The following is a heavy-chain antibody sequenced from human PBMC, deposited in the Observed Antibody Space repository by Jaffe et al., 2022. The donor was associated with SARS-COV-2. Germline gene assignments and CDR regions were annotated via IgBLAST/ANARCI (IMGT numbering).Heavy chain of an antibody. CDR1: GGSISSGGYY. D-gene: IGHD3-9*01. J-gene: IGHJ4*02. CDR2: IYDSGST. V-gene: IGHV4-61*02. Sequence: QVQLQESGPGLVKPSQTLSLTCTVSGGSISSGGYYWSWIRQPAGKGLEWIGRIYDSGSTTFNPSLKSRVTISADTSKNQFSLKLTSVTAADTAVYYCAREGSYDILTGYYRDYWGQGTLVTVSS. CDR3: AREGSYDILTGYYRDY.